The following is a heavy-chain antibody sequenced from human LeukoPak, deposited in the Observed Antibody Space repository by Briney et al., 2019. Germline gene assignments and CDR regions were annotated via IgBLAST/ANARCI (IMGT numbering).Heavy chain of an antibody. V-gene: IGHV4-34*01. D-gene: IGHD2-15*01. J-gene: IGHJ4*02. Sequence: SSETLPLTCAVYGGSFSGYYWSWIRQPPGKGLEWIGEINHSGSTNYNPSLKSRVTISVDTSKNQFSLKLSSVTAADTAVYYCARGGMVAATWGQGTLVTVSS. CDR3: ARGGMVAAT. CDR2: INHSGST. CDR1: GGSFSGYY.